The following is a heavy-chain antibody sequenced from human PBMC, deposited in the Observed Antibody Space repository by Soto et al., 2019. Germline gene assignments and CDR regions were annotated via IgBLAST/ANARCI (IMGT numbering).Heavy chain of an antibody. CDR1: GGSISSYY. V-gene: IGHV4-59*01. J-gene: IGHJ5*02. CDR3: ARVGYYYDSSEP. Sequence: LETLSLTCTVSGGSISSYYWSWIRQPPGKGLEWIGYIYYSGSTNYNPSLKSRVTISVDTSKNQFSLKLSSVTAADTAVYYCARVGYYYDSSEPWGQGTLVTVSS. CDR2: IYYSGST. D-gene: IGHD3-22*01.